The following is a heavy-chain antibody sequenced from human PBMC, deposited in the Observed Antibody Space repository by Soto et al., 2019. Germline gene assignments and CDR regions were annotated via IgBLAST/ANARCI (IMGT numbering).Heavy chain of an antibody. CDR2: INPNSGGT. D-gene: IGHD2-2*01. Sequence: GASVKVSCKASGYTFTGYYMHWVRQAPGQGLEWMGWINPNSGGTNYAQKFQGWVTMTRDTSISTAYMELSRLRSDDTAVYYCARDLVVVPAATSPHYYYYYGMDVWGQGTTVTVSS. CDR3: ARDLVVVPAATSPHYYYYYGMDV. V-gene: IGHV1-2*04. J-gene: IGHJ6*02. CDR1: GYTFTGYY.